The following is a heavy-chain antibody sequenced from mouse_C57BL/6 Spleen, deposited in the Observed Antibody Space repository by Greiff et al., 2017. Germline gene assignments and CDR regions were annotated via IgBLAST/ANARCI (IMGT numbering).Heavy chain of an antibody. V-gene: IGHV1-64*01. Sequence: QVQLQQPGAELVKPGASVKLSCKASGYTFTSYWMHWVKQRPGQGLEWIGMIHPNSGSTNYNEKFKSKATLTVDKSSSTAYMQLSSLTSEDSAVYYCARCDYGNFLWYFDVWGTGTTVTVSS. CDR2: IHPNSGST. J-gene: IGHJ1*03. CDR1: GYTFTSYW. D-gene: IGHD2-1*01. CDR3: ARCDYGNFLWYFDV.